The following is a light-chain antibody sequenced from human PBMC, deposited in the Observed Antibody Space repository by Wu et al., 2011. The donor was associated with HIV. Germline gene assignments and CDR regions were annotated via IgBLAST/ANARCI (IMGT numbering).Light chain of an antibody. CDR3: QHRRT. Sequence: VLTQSPATLSLSPGDRATLSCRASQSVSNSLAWYQQKPGQTPRLLIFDTSNRATGTPARFSGRGSGTDFTLSISSLESDDFAIYYCQHRRTFGQ. CDR2: DTS. V-gene: IGKV3-11*01. J-gene: IGKJ1*01. CDR1: QSVSNS.